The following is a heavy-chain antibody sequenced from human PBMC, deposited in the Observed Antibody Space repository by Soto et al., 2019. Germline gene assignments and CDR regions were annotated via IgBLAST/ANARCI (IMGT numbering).Heavy chain of an antibody. V-gene: IGHV1-69*13. J-gene: IGHJ5*02. D-gene: IGHD3-22*01. CDR1: GGTFSSYA. Sequence: SVKVSCKASGGTFSSYAISWVRQAPGQGLEWMGGIIPIFGTAKYAQKFQGRVTITADESTSTAYMELSSLRSEDTAVYYCARGALGGVMIVDSFDPWGQGTLVTVSS. CDR2: IIPIFGTA. CDR3: ARGALGGVMIVDSFDP.